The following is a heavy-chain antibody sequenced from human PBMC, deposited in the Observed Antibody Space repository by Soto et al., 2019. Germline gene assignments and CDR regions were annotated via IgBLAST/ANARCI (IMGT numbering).Heavy chain of an antibody. V-gene: IGHV3-23*01. CDR3: AKVDRYSSGWSYYAPEYYYYGMDV. CDR2: ISGSGDDT. J-gene: IGHJ6*02. CDR1: GFTFSTYA. D-gene: IGHD6-19*01. Sequence: EVQLLESGGGLVQPGGSLRLSCAASGFTFSTYALSWVRQSPGTGLEWVSAISGSGDDTYYTHSVKGRFTISRDNSKNTLSLQMDCLRVEDTATYYCAKVDRYSSGWSYYAPEYYYYGMDVWGQGTTVTVSS.